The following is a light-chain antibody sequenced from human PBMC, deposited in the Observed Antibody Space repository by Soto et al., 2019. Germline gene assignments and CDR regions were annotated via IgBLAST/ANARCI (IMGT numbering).Light chain of an antibody. CDR2: KAS. J-gene: IGKJ2*01. CDR3: QQYIRYSPYT. V-gene: IGKV1-5*03. CDR1: QTISSS. Sequence: DIQLTQFPSTLSASIGDRVTITCRASQTISSSLAWYQQKPGKAPKLLIYKASNLETGVPSRFSGSGSGTEFALTISSLQPDDFVTYYCQQYIRYSPYTFGQGTRLEIK.